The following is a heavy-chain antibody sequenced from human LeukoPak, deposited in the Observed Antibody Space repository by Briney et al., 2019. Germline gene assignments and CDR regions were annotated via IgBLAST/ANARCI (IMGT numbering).Heavy chain of an antibody. V-gene: IGHV3-21*01. Sequence: GGSLRLSCAASGFTFSDYSMNWVRQALGKGLEWVASISRTSRHEYYADSVEGRFTISRDNADNSLYLQMNGLRADDMAVYFCVRDLMSMGATTAYLHHWGQGTLVTVSS. CDR3: VRDLMSMGATTAYLHH. CDR2: ISRTSRHE. D-gene: IGHD1-26*01. CDR1: GFTFSDYS. J-gene: IGHJ1*01.